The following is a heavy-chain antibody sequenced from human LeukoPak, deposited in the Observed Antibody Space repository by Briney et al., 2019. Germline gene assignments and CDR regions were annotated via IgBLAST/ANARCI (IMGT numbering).Heavy chain of an antibody. CDR1: GFTFDDYA. J-gene: IGHJ4*02. CDR2: ISWNSAAK. CDR3: ARDLAVAD. V-gene: IGHV3-9*01. D-gene: IGHD6-19*01. Sequence: PGGSLRLSCAASGFTFDDYAMHWVRQSPGKGLEWVSGISWNSAAKAYADSVQGRFTISRDNAKNSLYLQLNSLRAEDTAVYYCARDLAVADWGQGTLVTVSS.